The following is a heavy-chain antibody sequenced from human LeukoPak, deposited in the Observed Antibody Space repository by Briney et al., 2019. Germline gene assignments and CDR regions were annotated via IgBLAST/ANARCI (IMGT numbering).Heavy chain of an antibody. J-gene: IGHJ3*02. V-gene: IGHV3-23*01. D-gene: IGHD3-10*01. CDR1: AFSFITYA. CDR2: ISGSGGNT. Sequence: PGGSLRLSCAASAFSFITYAMSWVRQAPGKGLEWVSPISGSGGNTYYADSVKGRFTISRDNYKNTLYLQMNSLRAEDTAVYYCVKDTSKYYHCSGLQVGTFDIWGQGTMITVSS. CDR3: VKDTSKYYHCSGLQVGTFDI.